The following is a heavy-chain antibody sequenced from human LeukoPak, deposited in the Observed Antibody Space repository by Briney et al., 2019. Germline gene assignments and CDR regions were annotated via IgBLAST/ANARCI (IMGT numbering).Heavy chain of an antibody. Sequence: GGSLRLSCAASGFTFSSHLMHWVRQAQGTGLVWVSVIYSGGSTYYADSVKGRFTISRHNSKNTLYLQMNSLRAEDTAVYYCARVRIQLWSGHFDYWGQGTLVTVSS. CDR3: ARVRIQLWSGHFDY. D-gene: IGHD5-18*01. CDR1: GFTFSSHL. V-gene: IGHV3-53*04. J-gene: IGHJ4*02. CDR2: IYSGGST.